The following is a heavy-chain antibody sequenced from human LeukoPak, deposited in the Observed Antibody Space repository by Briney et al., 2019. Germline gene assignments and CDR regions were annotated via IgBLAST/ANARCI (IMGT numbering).Heavy chain of an antibody. Sequence: PGGSLRLSCAASGFTFSSYAMSWVRQAPGKGLEWVSAISGSGGSTYYADSVKGRFTISRDNSKNTLYLQMNTLRAEDTAVYSCAKDRDYYDSGSYYRSHYMDVWGKGTTVTVSS. CDR3: AKDRDYYDSGSYYRSHYMDV. CDR2: ISGSGGST. CDR1: GFTFSSYA. V-gene: IGHV3-23*01. D-gene: IGHD3-10*01. J-gene: IGHJ6*03.